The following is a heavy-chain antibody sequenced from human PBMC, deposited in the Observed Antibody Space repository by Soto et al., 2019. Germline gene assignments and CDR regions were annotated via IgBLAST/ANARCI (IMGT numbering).Heavy chain of an antibody. CDR3: AHRRVTEGLGF. V-gene: IGHV2-5*01. D-gene: IGHD4-4*01. CDR1: GFSLTTSGVG. CDR2: IHWNDAN. Sequence: QITLKESGPTLVKATQTLTLTCTFSGFSLTTSGVGVAWIRQPPGKALEWLAIIHWNDANHYSPSLRTRLTITPDTSKNQVVLTMTNMDPVDTATYSCAHRRVTEGLGFWGLGTLVTVSS. J-gene: IGHJ1*01.